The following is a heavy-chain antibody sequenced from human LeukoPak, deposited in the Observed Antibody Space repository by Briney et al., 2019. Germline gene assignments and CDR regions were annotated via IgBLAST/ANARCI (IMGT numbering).Heavy chain of an antibody. Sequence: SGTLFLTCTVSGGPFSSFHWSWIRQPAGKGLEWLGLIYTSGSTNYSPSLKSRLTMSVDASKHQFSLKLSSVTAADTAVYYCARDFDSWGQGILVTVSS. V-gene: IGHV4-4*07. CDR2: IYTSGST. CDR3: ARDFDS. J-gene: IGHJ4*02. CDR1: GGPFSSFH.